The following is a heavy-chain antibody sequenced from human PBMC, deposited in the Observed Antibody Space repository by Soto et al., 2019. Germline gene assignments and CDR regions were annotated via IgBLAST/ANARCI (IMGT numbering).Heavy chain of an antibody. J-gene: IGHJ3*02. CDR1: GFTLDVYA. Sequence: GGSMGLSCAACGFTLDVYAVHWVRQDPGKGLEWVSGISWNSGSIGYADSVKGRFTISRDNAKNSLYLQMNSLRAEDTALYYCAKGEWLVPVTSSAAFDIWGQGTMVTVSS. CDR2: ISWNSGSI. CDR3: AKGEWLVPVTSSAAFDI. D-gene: IGHD6-19*01. V-gene: IGHV3-9*01.